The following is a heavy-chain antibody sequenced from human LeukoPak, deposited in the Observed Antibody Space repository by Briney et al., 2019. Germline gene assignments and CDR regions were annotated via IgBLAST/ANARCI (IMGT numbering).Heavy chain of an antibody. CDR3: ARRYCSSTSCTLDY. CDR2: ISSSGTTM. D-gene: IGHD2-2*01. CDR1: GLTFSGYE. J-gene: IGHJ4*02. V-gene: IGHV3-48*03. Sequence: PGGSLRLSCAASGLTFSGYEMNWVRQPPGKGLEWVSYISSSGTTMYYADSVKGRFTISRDNAKNSLYLQMNSLRAEDTAVYYCARRYCSSTSCTLDYWGQGTLVTVSS.